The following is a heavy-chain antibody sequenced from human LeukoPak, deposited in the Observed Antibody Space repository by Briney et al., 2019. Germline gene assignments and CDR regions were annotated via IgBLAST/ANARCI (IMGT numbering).Heavy chain of an antibody. J-gene: IGHJ4*02. CDR3: ARGVEPLAANTLAY. V-gene: IGHV3-53*01. Sequence: GGSLRLSCAASGFTVLTNDMTWVRQAPGKGLEWVSVLYSDGNTKYADSVQGRFTISRDNSNNTLYHEMNSLSPDDTAVYYCARGVEPLAANTLAYWGQGTLVTVSS. CDR1: GFTVLTND. CDR2: LYSDGNT. D-gene: IGHD1-14*01.